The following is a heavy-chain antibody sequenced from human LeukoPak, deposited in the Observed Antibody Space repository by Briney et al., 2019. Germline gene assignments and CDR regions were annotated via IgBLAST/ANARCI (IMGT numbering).Heavy chain of an antibody. Sequence: GGSLRLSCAASGFTFSSYGMSWVRQAPGKGLEWVSAISGSGGSTYYADSVKGRFTISRDNSKNTLYLQMNSLRAEDTAVYYCAKRIAAAGTCWFDPWGQGTLVTVSS. CDR1: GFTFSSYG. V-gene: IGHV3-23*01. CDR2: ISGSGGST. D-gene: IGHD6-13*01. CDR3: AKRIAAAGTCWFDP. J-gene: IGHJ5*02.